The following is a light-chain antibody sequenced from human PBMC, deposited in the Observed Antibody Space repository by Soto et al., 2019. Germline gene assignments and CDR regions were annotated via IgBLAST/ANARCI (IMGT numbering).Light chain of an antibody. Sequence: IVMTQSPLYLSVTPGEPASISCRSSQSLRNGDGADSLDCDLQKPGQSPQLLIYWASHRASGVPDQFRGSGTGTDFTLTINRLESDDVGTDYCMQAQQAPFTFGPGTKVD. V-gene: IGKV2-28*01. CDR3: MQAQQAPFT. J-gene: IGKJ3*01. CDR2: WAS. CDR1: QSLRNGDGADS.